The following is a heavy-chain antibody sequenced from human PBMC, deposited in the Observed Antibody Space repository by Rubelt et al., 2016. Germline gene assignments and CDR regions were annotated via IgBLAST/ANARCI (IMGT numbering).Heavy chain of an antibody. CDR2: ISSSSSYI. CDR1: GFTFSSYE. V-gene: IGHV3-21*05. CDR3: ARVGYSYGLG. D-gene: IGHD5-18*01. Sequence: SCAASGFTFSSYEMNWVRQAPGKGLEWVSYISSSSSYIYYADSVKGRFTISRDNAKNSLYLQMNSLRAEDTAVYYCARVGYSYGLGWGQGTLVTVSS. J-gene: IGHJ4*02.